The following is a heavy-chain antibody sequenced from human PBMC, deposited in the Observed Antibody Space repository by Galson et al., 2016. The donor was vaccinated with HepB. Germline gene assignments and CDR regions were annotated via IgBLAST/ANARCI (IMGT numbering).Heavy chain of an antibody. Sequence: SVKVSCKASGYTFRNYVISWVRQAPGQGLEWMGGIIPMFGTPHYAHNFRGRVTINADESTSTGYMALSSLRSEDTAVYYCARSAPSGLNHHYYYGMDVWGQGTTVTVSS. D-gene: IGHD6-13*01. V-gene: IGHV1-69*13. J-gene: IGHJ6*02. CDR2: IIPMFGTP. CDR1: GYTFRNYV. CDR3: ARSAPSGLNHHYYYGMDV.